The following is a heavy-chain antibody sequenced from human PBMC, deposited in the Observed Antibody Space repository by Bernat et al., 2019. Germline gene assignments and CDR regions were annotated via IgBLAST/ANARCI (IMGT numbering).Heavy chain of an antibody. D-gene: IGHD6-19*01. V-gene: IGHV4-39*01. CDR3: ARQGSGWTFDP. Sequence: QLQLQESGPGLVKPSETLSLTCTVSGGSISSSSYYWGWIRQPPGKGLEWIGSSYYSGSTYYNPSLKSRVTISVDTSKNQFSLKLSSVTAADTAVYYCARQGSGWTFDPWGQGTLVTVSS. CDR1: GGSISSSSYY. J-gene: IGHJ5*02. CDR2: SYYSGST.